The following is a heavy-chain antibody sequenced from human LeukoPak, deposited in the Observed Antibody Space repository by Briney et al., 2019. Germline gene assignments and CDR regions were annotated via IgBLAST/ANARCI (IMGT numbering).Heavy chain of an antibody. Sequence: GGSLRLSCAASGFTFSSYAMSWFRQAPGKGLEWVSYISSSSSTIYYADSVKGRFTISRDNSKNTLYLQMNSPRAEDTAVYYCAKVSSVFWSNFSDYWGQGTLVTVSS. V-gene: IGHV3-23*01. CDR2: ISSSSSTI. CDR3: AKVSSVFWSNFSDY. D-gene: IGHD3-3*01. J-gene: IGHJ4*02. CDR1: GFTFSSYA.